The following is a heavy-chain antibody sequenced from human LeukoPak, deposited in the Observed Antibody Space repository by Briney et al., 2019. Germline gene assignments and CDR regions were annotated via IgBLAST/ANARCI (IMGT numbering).Heavy chain of an antibody. CDR3: ASRYSSSWYRHYYYMDV. V-gene: IGHV4-34*01. CDR1: GGSFSGYY. CDR2: INHSGST. D-gene: IGHD6-13*01. Sequence: SETLSLTCAVYGGSFSGYYWSRIRQPPGKGLEWVGEINHSGSTNYNPSLKSRVTISVDTSKNQFSLKLSSVTAADTAVYYCASRYSSSWYRHYYYMDVWRKETTVTISS. J-gene: IGHJ6*03.